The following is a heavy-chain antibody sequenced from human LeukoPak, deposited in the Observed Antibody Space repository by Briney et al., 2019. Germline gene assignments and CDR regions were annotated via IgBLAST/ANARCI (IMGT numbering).Heavy chain of an antibody. D-gene: IGHD3-3*01. Sequence: PGGSLRLSCAASGFTFSSYGMHWVRQAPGKGLEWVAFIRYDGSNKYYADSVKGRFTISRDNSKNTLYLQMNSLRAEDTAVYYCANPLRPEDFYGYYYMDVWGKGTTVTVSS. J-gene: IGHJ6*03. CDR3: ANPLRPEDFYGYYYMDV. V-gene: IGHV3-30*02. CDR2: IRYDGSNK. CDR1: GFTFSSYG.